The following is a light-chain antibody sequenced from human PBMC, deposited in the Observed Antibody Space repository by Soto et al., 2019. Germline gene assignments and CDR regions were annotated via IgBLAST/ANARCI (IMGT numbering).Light chain of an antibody. CDR1: SGYSNYK. V-gene: IGLV9-49*01. Sequence: QLVLTQPPSASASLGASVTLTCTLSSGYSNYKVDWYQQRPGKGPRFVMRVGTGGIVGSKGDGIPDRFSVLGSGLNRYLTIKNIQEEDESDYHGGADHGSGSSFVYVFGTGTKVTVL. CDR2: VGTGGIVG. CDR3: GADHGSGSSFVYV. J-gene: IGLJ1*01.